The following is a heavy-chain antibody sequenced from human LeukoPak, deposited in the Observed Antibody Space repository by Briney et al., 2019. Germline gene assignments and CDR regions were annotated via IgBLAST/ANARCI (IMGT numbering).Heavy chain of an antibody. CDR2: IYHSGST. CDR3: ARASGLRGGTTSLNWFDP. D-gene: IGHD3-10*01. Sequence: PSETLSLTCTVSGYSISSGYYWGWIRQPPGKGLEWIGSIYHSGSTYYNPSLKSRVTISVDTSKNQFSLKLSSVTAADTAVYYCARASGLRGGTTSLNWFDPWGQGTLVTVSS. CDR1: GYSISSGYY. V-gene: IGHV4-38-2*02. J-gene: IGHJ5*02.